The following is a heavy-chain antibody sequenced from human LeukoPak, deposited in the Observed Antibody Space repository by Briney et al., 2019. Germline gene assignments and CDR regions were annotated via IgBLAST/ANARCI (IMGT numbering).Heavy chain of an antibody. CDR2: IYWDDDK. CDR1: GFSLNTSGVG. V-gene: IGHV2-5*02. Sequence: SGPTLVNPTQTLTLTCTFSGFSLNTSGVGVGWIRQPPGKALEWLALIYWDDDKRYSPSMKTRLTITKDTSKNQVVLTMTNMDPVDTATYYCAHSRRWLHNPLMGDFDYWGQGTLVTVSS. CDR3: AHSRRWLHNPLMGDFDY. J-gene: IGHJ4*02. D-gene: IGHD5-24*01.